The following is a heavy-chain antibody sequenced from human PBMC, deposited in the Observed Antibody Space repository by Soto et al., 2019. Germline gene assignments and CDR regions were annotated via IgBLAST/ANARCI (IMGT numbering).Heavy chain of an antibody. D-gene: IGHD3-3*01. J-gene: IGHJ5*02. Sequence: QVQLQESGPGLVKPSGTLSLTCAVSVGSISSSNWWSWVRQPPGKGLEWIGEIYHSGSTNYHPSLKSRVTFSVDKSKKQVSLMLSYVTAADAAVYYCAGVSTIPRTIFGVGTWFDPWGEGTLVTVSS. CDR2: IYHSGST. V-gene: IGHV4-4*02. CDR1: VGSISSSNW. CDR3: AGVSTIPRTIFGVGTWFDP.